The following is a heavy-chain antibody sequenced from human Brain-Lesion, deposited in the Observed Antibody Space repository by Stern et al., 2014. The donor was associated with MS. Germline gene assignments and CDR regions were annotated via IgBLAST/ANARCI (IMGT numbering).Heavy chain of an antibody. Sequence: EDQLVESGGGLVQPGGSLRLSCAASGFSFSTYAMSWVRQTPGKGLQWVSVISGGGGPTYYADSLKGRFTISRDKSKNTLYLQMDSLRADDTAVYYCAKWPHHIAVAGTRYFQHWGQGTLVTVSS. D-gene: IGHD6-19*01. CDR3: AKWPHHIAVAGTRYFQH. V-gene: IGHV3-23*04. CDR2: ISGGGGPT. CDR1: GFSFSTYA. J-gene: IGHJ1*01.